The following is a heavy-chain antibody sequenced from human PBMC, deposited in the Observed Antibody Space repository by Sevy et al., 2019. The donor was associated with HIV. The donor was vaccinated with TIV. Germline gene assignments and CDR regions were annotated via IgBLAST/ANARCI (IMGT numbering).Heavy chain of an antibody. CDR1: GFTFSSFS. CDR2: ITDTYDT. CDR3: AKGRQQWPTDY. Sequence: GGSLRLSCAASGFTFSSFSMSWVRQAPGEGLEWVSTITDTYDTYYRDSLKGRFSISRDNSENTLFLQINSFRTEDTAVYYCAKGRQQWPTDYWGQGTLVTVSS. J-gene: IGHJ4*02. D-gene: IGHD6-19*01. V-gene: IGHV3-23*01.